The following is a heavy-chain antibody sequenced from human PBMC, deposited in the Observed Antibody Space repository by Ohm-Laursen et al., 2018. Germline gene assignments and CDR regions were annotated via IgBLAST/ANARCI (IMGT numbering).Heavy chain of an antibody. J-gene: IGHJ3*02. Sequence: SLRLSCTASGFTFDDYAMHWVRQAPGKGLEWVSGISWNSGSIGYADSVKGRFTISRDNAKNSLYLQMNSLRAEDTALYYCAKHGGGDYRDAFDIWGQGTMVTVSS. D-gene: IGHD2-21*02. CDR3: AKHGGGDYRDAFDI. V-gene: IGHV3-9*01. CDR1: GFTFDDYA. CDR2: ISWNSGSI.